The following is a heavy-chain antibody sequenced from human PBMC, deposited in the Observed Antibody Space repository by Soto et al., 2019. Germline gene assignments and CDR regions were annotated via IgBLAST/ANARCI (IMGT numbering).Heavy chain of an antibody. Sequence: EVQLVQSGAEVKKPGESLKISCKGSGYSFTSYWIGWVRQMPGKGLEWMGIIYPGDSDTRYSPSFQGQVTISADKSISTAYLQWSSLKASDTAMYYCARQTPDYGDYLYYYYYMDVWGKGTTVTVSS. CDR1: GYSFTSYW. J-gene: IGHJ6*03. V-gene: IGHV5-51*01. CDR2: IYPGDSDT. CDR3: ARQTPDYGDYLYYYYYMDV. D-gene: IGHD4-17*01.